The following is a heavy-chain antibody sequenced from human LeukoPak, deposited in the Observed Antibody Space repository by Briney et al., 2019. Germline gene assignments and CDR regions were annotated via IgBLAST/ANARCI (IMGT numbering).Heavy chain of an antibody. Sequence: ASVKGSCTASGYSFTAYYMHWVRQAPGQGLEWMGWVNTNSGRTTYAQKFQGRVTMTRDTSISTAYMELSRLRSDDTAVYYCAREGYSSYWGQGTLATVSS. J-gene: IGHJ4*02. D-gene: IGHD4-11*01. CDR3: AREGYSSY. V-gene: IGHV1-2*02. CDR1: GYSFTAYY. CDR2: VNTNSGRT.